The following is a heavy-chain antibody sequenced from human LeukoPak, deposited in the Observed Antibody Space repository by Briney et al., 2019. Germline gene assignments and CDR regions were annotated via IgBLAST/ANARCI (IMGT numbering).Heavy chain of an antibody. CDR1: GYSFTSYW. CDR2: IYPGDSDT. V-gene: IGHV5-51*01. J-gene: IGHJ4*02. D-gene: IGHD3-16*01. Sequence: GKSLKISCKGSGYSFTSYWIGWVRPMPGKGLEWMGIIYPGDSDTRYSPSFQGQVTISADKSISTAYLQWSSLKASDTAMYYCAVQGGELYSPFDYWGQGTLVTVSS. CDR3: AVQGGELYSPFDY.